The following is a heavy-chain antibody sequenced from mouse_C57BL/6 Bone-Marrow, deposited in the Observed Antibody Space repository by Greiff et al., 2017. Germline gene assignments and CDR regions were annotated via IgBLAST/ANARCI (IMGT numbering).Heavy chain of an antibody. D-gene: IGHD2-4*01. J-gene: IGHJ4*01. Sequence: QVQLQQPGAELVKPGASVKLSCKASGYTFTSYWMHWVKQRPGRGLEWIGRIDPNSGGTKYNEKFKSKATLTVDKPSSPAYMQLSSLTSEDSAVYYCARDDSVDAMDYWGQGTSVTVSS. CDR2: IDPNSGGT. V-gene: IGHV1-72*01. CDR1: GYTFTSYW. CDR3: ARDDSVDAMDY.